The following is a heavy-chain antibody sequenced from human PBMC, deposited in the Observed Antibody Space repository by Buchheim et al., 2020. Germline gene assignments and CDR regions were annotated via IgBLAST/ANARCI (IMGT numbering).Heavy chain of an antibody. D-gene: IGHD4-17*01. CDR1: GGSISSGSYY. CDR3: AREVVRVYGDFRFDY. CDR2: IYTSGST. Sequence: QVQLQESGPGLVKPSQTLSLTCTVSGGSISSGSYYWSWIRQPAGKGLEWIGRIYTSGSTNYNPSLKSRVTISVDPYKNQFSLKLSSVTAADTAVYYCAREVVRVYGDFRFDYWGQGTL. J-gene: IGHJ4*02. V-gene: IGHV4-61*02.